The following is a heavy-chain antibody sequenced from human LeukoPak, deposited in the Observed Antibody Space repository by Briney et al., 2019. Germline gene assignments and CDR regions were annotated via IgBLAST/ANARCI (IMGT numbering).Heavy chain of an antibody. J-gene: IGHJ3*02. V-gene: IGHV4-34*01. Sequence: SETLSLTCAVYGGSFSGFYWSWIRQHPGKGLEWIGYIYYSGSTYYNPSLKSRVTISVDRSKNQFSLKLSSVTAADTAVYYCARAHYGSGSYAFDIWGQGTMVTVSS. CDR1: GGSFSGFY. D-gene: IGHD3-10*01. CDR2: IYYSGST. CDR3: ARAHYGSGSYAFDI.